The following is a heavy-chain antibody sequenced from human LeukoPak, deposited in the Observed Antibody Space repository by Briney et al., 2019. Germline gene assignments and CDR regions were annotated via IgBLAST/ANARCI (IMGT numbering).Heavy chain of an antibody. CDR3: AKLGYIVATILYFDY. D-gene: IGHD5-12*01. J-gene: IGHJ4*02. Sequence: KPSETLSLTCTVSGGSISSYYWSWIRQPPGKGLEWIGYIYYSGSTDYNPSLKSRVTISIDTSKNQFSLKLSSVTAADTAVYYCAKLGYIVATILYFDYWGQGTLVTVSS. V-gene: IGHV4-59*01. CDR1: GGSISSYY. CDR2: IYYSGST.